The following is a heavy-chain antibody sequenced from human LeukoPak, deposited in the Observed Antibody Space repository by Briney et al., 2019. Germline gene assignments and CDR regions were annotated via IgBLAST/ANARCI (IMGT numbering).Heavy chain of an antibody. CDR2: IYTSGST. Sequence: SETLSLTCTVSGGSISSYYWSWIRQPAGKGLEWIGRIYTSGSTNYNPSLKSRVTMPVDTSKNQFSLKLSSVTAADTAVYYCARSQDRFGELSFDYWGQGTLVTVSS. CDR1: GGSISSYY. D-gene: IGHD3-10*01. V-gene: IGHV4-4*07. J-gene: IGHJ4*02. CDR3: ARSQDRFGELSFDY.